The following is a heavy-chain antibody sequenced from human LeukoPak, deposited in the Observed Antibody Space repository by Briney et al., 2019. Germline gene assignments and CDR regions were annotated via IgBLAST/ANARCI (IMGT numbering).Heavy chain of an antibody. CDR2: ISGSITYI. J-gene: IGHJ4*02. CDR3: AREFIVAATTTYYLDY. D-gene: IGHD1-26*01. V-gene: IGHV3-21*01. CDR1: GFTFTSYS. Sequence: GGSLRLSCAPSGFTFTSYSMNWVRQAAGNGLEWVSSISGSITYIYYADSMKGRITISRDNDKDSLYLQMNSMRVEDTAVYYCAREFIVAATTTYYLDYWGQGTLVTVSS.